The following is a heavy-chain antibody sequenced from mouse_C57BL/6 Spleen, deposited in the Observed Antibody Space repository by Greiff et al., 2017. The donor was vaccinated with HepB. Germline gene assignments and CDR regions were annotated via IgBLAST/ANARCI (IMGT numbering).Heavy chain of an antibody. J-gene: IGHJ2*01. CDR3: AKDYYGSSLYFDY. CDR1: GYSFTSYY. CDR2: IYPGSGNT. Sequence: VQLVESGPELVKPGASVKISCKASGYSFTSYYIHWVKQRPGQGLEWIGWIYPGSGNTKYNEKFKGKATLTADTSSSTAYMQLSSLTSEDSAVYYCAKDYYGSSLYFDYWGQGTTLTVSS. D-gene: IGHD1-1*01. V-gene: IGHV1-66*01.